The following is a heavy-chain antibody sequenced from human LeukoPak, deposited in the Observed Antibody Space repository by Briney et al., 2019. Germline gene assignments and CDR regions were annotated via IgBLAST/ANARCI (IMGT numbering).Heavy chain of an antibody. CDR3: ARKEYSGYDADY. V-gene: IGHV5-10-1*01. D-gene: IGHD5-12*01. J-gene: IGHJ4*02. CDR1: GYIFTSYW. CDR2: IDPSDSYT. Sequence: GESLRISCKGSGYIFTSYWISWVRQRPGKGLEWMGRIDPSDSYTNYSPSFQGHVTISADKSISTAYLRWSSLKASDTAMYYCARKEYSGYDADYWGQGTLVTVSS.